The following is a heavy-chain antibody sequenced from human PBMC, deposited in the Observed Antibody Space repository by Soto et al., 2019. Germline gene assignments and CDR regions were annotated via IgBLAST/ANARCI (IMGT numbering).Heavy chain of an antibody. Sequence: GGSLRLSCAASGFTVSSNYMSWVRQAPGKGLEWVSVIYSGGSTYYADSVKGRFTISRDNSKNTLYLQMNSLRAEDTAVYYCASSSLWFGELYSYGMDVWGQGTTVTV. CDR3: ASSSLWFGELYSYGMDV. V-gene: IGHV3-53*01. D-gene: IGHD3-10*01. CDR2: IYSGGST. J-gene: IGHJ6*02. CDR1: GFTVSSNY.